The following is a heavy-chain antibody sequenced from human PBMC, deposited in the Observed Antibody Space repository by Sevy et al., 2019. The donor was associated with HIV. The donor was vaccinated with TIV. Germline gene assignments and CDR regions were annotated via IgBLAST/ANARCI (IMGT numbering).Heavy chain of an antibody. V-gene: IGHV4-34*01. J-gene: IGHJ4*02. CDR2: INHSGST. D-gene: IGHD3-16*02. CDR1: GGSFSGYY. Sequence: SETLSLTCAVYGGSFSGYYWSWIRQPPGKGLEWIGEINHSGSTNYNPSLKSRVTISVDTSKNQFSLKLSSVTAVDTAVYYCARKPPNYDYVWGSYRLKGYFDYWGQGTLVTVSS. CDR3: ARKPPNYDYVWGSYRLKGYFDY.